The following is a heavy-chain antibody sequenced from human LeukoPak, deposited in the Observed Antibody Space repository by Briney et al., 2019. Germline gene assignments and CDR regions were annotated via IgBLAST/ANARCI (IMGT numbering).Heavy chain of an antibody. D-gene: IGHD5-18*01. V-gene: IGHV3-15*01. Sequence: GGSLRLSCEAAGFTFSNAWMSWVRQAPGKGLGWVGRIKSRADGGTIDYAVAVKGRFIISRDDSRNTLYLQMNSLKIEDTAMYYCTTLRLTASDYWGQGTRVSVSS. CDR3: TTLRLTASDY. CDR1: GFTFSNAW. CDR2: IKSRADGGTI. J-gene: IGHJ4*02.